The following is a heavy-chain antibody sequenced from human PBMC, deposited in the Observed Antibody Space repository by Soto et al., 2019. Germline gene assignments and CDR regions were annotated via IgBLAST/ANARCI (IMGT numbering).Heavy chain of an antibody. V-gene: IGHV1-69*06. CDR3: ARVPTLSGHPFDI. D-gene: IGHD6-25*01. CDR1: GGTFSSYA. Sequence: SVKVSCKASGGTFSSYAISWGRQAPGQGREWMGGIIPIVGTATYAHKFQGRVTITADKATSTAYMELSSLSSHATAVYYCARVPTLSGHPFDIWPHGTMLTV. CDR2: IIPIVGTA. J-gene: IGHJ3*02.